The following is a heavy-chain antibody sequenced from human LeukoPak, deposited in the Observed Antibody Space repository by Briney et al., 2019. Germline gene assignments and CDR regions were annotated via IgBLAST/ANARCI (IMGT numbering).Heavy chain of an antibody. Sequence: GGSLRLSCAASGFTFSSYGMHWVRQAPGKGLEWVAFIRYDGSNKYYADSVKGRFTISRDNSKNTLYLQMNSLRAEDTAVYYCAKEIEIVVVPAALGYWGQGTLVTVSS. D-gene: IGHD2-2*01. CDR1: GFTFSSYG. CDR3: AKEIEIVVVPAALGY. V-gene: IGHV3-30*02. CDR2: IRYDGSNK. J-gene: IGHJ4*02.